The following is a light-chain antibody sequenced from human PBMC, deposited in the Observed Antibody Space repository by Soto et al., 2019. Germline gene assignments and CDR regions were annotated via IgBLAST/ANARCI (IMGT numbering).Light chain of an antibody. Sequence: EIVLTQSPGTLSLSPGERATLSCRASQSVNSNYVAWYQQKPGQTPRLLIYGASTRATGIPARFSGSGSGTEFTLTISSLQSEDFAVYYCQQYNNWPPLTFGGGTKVDIK. CDR1: QSVNSN. CDR3: QQYNNWPPLT. V-gene: IGKV3-15*01. J-gene: IGKJ4*01. CDR2: GAS.